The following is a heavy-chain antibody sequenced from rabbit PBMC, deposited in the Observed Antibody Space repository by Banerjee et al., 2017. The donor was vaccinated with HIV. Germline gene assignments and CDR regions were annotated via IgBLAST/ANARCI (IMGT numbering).Heavy chain of an antibody. CDR2: INIGSGSA. D-gene: IGHD5-1*01. V-gene: IGHV1S40*01. CDR3: ARRRYFGDPEDGYVLGL. J-gene: IGHJ4*01. Sequence: QSLEESGGDLVKPGASLTLTCTASGFSFSSGYDMCWVRQAPGKGLEWIASINIGSGSAYYASWAKGRFTISKTSSTTVTLQMTSLTAADTATYFCARRRYFGDPEDGYVLGLRGPGTLVTVS. CDR1: GFSFSSGYD.